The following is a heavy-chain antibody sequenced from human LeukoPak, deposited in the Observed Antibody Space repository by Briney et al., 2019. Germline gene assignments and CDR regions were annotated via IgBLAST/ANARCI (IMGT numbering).Heavy chain of an antibody. Sequence: ASVKVSCKASGYTFTSYYMHWVRQAPGQGLEWMGIINPSGGSTSYAQKFQGRVTMTRDMSTSTVYMELSSLRSEDTAVYYCAIGYSSSWTYYYYYYYMDVWGKGTTVTISS. CDR1: GYTFTSYY. CDR3: AIGYSSSWTYYYYYYYMDV. V-gene: IGHV1-46*01. D-gene: IGHD6-13*01. J-gene: IGHJ6*03. CDR2: INPSGGST.